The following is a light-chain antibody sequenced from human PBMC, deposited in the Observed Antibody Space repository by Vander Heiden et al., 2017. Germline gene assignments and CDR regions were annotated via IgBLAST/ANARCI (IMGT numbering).Light chain of an antibody. J-gene: IGKJ4*01. CDR3: QQSYSTPHT. CDR2: AAS. CDR1: QSISSY. Sequence: DIQMTQSPSSLSASVGDRVTITCRASQSISSYLNWYQQKPGKAPKLLIYAASSFQSGVPSTFSGSGSATDFTLTISSLQPEDFATYYCQQSYSTPHTFGGGTKVEIK. V-gene: IGKV1-39*01.